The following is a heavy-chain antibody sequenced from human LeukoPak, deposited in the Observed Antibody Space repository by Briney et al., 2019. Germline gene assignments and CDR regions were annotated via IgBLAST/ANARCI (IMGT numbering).Heavy chain of an antibody. CDR1: GFTFSNYA. J-gene: IGHJ4*02. CDR2: ISYDGSNK. CDR3: AKDPFDY. V-gene: IGHV3-30*04. Sequence: PGGSLRLSCAASGFTFSNYAMHWVRQAPGKGLEWVAVISYDGSNKYYADSVKGRFTISRDNSKNTLYLQMNGLRAEDTAVYYCAKDPFDYWGQGTLVTVSS.